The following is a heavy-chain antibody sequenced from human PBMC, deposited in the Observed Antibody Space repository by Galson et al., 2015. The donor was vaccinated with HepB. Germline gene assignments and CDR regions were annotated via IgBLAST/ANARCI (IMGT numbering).Heavy chain of an antibody. V-gene: IGHV3-30*04. D-gene: IGHD5-12*01. CDR2: ISYDGSNK. CDR1: GFTFSSYA. Sequence: SLRLSCAASGFTFSSYAMHWVRQAPGKGLEWVAVISYDGSNKYYADSVKGRFTISRDNSKNTLYLQMYSLRAEDTAVYYCARARGYSGYDFRRMAFDIWGQGTMVAVSS. CDR3: ARARGYSGYDFRRMAFDI. J-gene: IGHJ3*02.